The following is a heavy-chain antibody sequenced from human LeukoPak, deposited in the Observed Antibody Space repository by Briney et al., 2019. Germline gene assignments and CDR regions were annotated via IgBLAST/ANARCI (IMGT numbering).Heavy chain of an antibody. J-gene: IGHJ4*02. Sequence: SQTLSLTCTVSGGSISSGNYYWSWIRQPAGKGLEWIGRIYTSGSANYNPSLRSRVTISVDTSKNQFSLGLRSVTAADTAVYYCASGIQLWGKALDYWGQGTLVTVSS. CDR1: GGSISSGNYY. D-gene: IGHD5-18*01. CDR3: ASGIQLWGKALDY. V-gene: IGHV4-61*02. CDR2: IYTSGSA.